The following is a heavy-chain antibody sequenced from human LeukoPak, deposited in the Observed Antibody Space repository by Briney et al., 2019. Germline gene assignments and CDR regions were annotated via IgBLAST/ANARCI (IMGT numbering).Heavy chain of an antibody. J-gene: IGHJ4*02. V-gene: IGHV3-7*05. D-gene: IGHD3-3*01. CDR2: IKQDGSEK. CDR3: AREGRFLEWLSPDY. CDR1: GFTFSSYA. Sequence: GGSLRLSCAASGFTFSSYAMSWVRQAPGKGLEWVANIKQDGSEKYYVDSVKGRFTISRDNAKNSLYLQMNSLRAEDTAVYYCAREGRFLEWLSPDYWGQGTLVTVSS.